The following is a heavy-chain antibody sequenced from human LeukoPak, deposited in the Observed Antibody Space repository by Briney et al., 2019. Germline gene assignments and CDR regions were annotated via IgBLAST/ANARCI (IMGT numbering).Heavy chain of an antibody. CDR3: AKDATYYYGSGSYYQNYYMDV. V-gene: IGHV3-23*01. J-gene: IGHJ6*03. CDR1: GFTFSSYA. Sequence: PGGSLRLSCAASGFTFSSYAMSWVRQAPGKGLEWAPAISGSGGSTYYADSVKGRFTISRDNSKNTLYLQMNSLRAEDTAVYYCAKDATYYYGSGSYYQNYYMDVWGKGTTVTVSS. D-gene: IGHD3-10*01. CDR2: ISGSGGST.